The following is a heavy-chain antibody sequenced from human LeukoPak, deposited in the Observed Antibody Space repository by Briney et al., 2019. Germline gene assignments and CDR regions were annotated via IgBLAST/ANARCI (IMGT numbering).Heavy chain of an antibody. Sequence: GGSLRLSCAASGFTFSNAWMSWVRQAPGKGLEWVGRIKSKTDGGTTDYAAPVKGRFTISRDDSKNTLYLQMNSLKTEDTAVYYCTTVPGRYDYVWGSYRWDFDYWGQGTLVTVSS. D-gene: IGHD3-16*02. CDR3: TTVPGRYDYVWGSYRWDFDY. CDR2: IKSKTDGGTT. CDR1: GFTFSNAW. J-gene: IGHJ4*02. V-gene: IGHV3-15*01.